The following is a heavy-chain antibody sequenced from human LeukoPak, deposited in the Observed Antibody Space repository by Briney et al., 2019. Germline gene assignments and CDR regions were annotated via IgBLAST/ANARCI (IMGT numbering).Heavy chain of an antibody. CDR3: AKQRSGGSGWCMDY. D-gene: IGHD6-19*01. J-gene: IGHJ4*02. V-gene: IGHV3-23*01. CDR2: ISDSGGST. Sequence: GSLRLSCAASGFTFSNYAMNWVRQAPGEGLEWVSSISDSGGSTYYADSVKGRFTISRDNSKNTLFLQMNSLRPEDTAIYYCAKQRSGGSGWCMDYWGQGTLVTVSS. CDR1: GFTFSNYA.